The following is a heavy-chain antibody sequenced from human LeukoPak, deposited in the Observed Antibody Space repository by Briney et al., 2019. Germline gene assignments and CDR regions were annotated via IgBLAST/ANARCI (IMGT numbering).Heavy chain of an antibody. D-gene: IGHD5-18*01. V-gene: IGHV4-39*07. CDR3: ARGLGYSYGLSFDY. J-gene: IGHJ4*02. CDR2: INHSGST. Sequence: PSETLSLTCTVSGGSISSSSYYWVWIRQPPGKGLEWIGEINHSGSTNYNPSLKSRVTISVDTSKNQFSLKLSSVTAADTAVYYCARGLGYSYGLSFDYWGQGTLVTVSS. CDR1: GGSISSSSYY.